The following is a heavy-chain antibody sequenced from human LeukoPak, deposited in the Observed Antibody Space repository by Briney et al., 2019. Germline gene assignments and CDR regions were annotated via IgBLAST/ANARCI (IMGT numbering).Heavy chain of an antibody. J-gene: IGHJ5*02. CDR3: ARQICSSTSCPGDWFDP. V-gene: IGHV4-4*09. Sequence: SETLSLTCTVSGGSISSYYWSWIRQPPGKGLEWIGYIYTSGGTNYNPSLKSRVTISVDTSKNQFSLKLSSVTAADTAVYYCARQICSSTSCPGDWFDPWGQGTLVTVSS. D-gene: IGHD2-2*01. CDR1: GGSISSYY. CDR2: IYTSGGT.